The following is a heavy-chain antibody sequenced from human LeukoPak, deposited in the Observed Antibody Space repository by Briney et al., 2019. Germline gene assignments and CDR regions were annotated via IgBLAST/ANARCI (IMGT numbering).Heavy chain of an antibody. CDR2: IYYSGST. CDR3: ASGTVTNFLFAFDI. D-gene: IGHD4-17*01. V-gene: IGHV4-59*08. CDR1: GGSISSYY. J-gene: IGHJ3*02. Sequence: SETLSLTCTVSGGSISSYYWSWIRQPPGKGPEWIGYIYYSGSTNYNPSLKSRVTISVDTSKNQFSLKLSSVTAADTAVYYCASGTVTNFLFAFDIWGQGTMVTVSS.